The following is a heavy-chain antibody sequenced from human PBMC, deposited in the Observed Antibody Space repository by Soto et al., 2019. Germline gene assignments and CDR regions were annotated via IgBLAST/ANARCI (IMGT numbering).Heavy chain of an antibody. CDR1: GGTFSSYA. V-gene: IGHV1-69*01. CDR2: IIPIFGKA. J-gene: IGHJ4*02. Sequence: QVQLVQSGAEVKKPGSSVKVSCKASGGTFSSYAISWVRQAPGHGLEWMGGIIPIFGKANYAQKFQGRVTITADESTSTDYMELSSLRSEDTAVYYCERGGTEHSSGWYYFDYWGQGTLATVSS. D-gene: IGHD6-19*01. CDR3: ERGGTEHSSGWYYFDY.